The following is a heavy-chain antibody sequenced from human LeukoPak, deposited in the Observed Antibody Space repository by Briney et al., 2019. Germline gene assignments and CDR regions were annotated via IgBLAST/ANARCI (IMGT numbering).Heavy chain of an antibody. CDR1: GGSIISSSYY. CDR3: ARGVVAATTGYNWFDP. V-gene: IGHV4-39*01. D-gene: IGHD2-15*01. J-gene: IGHJ5*02. Sequence: TSEPLSLTCTVSGGSIISSSYYWGWIRQPPGKGLEWIGSIYYSGSTYYNPSLKSRVTISVDTSKNQFSLKLSSVTAADTAVYYCARGVVAATTGYNWFDPWGQGTLVTVSS. CDR2: IYYSGST.